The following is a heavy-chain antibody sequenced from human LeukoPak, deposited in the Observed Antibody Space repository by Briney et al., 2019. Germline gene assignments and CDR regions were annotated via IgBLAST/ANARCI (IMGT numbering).Heavy chain of an antibody. Sequence: GGSLRLSCAASGFTFSSYEMNWVREAPGKGLVWVSYISSSGSTIYYADSVKGRFTISRDNAKNSLYLQMNSLRAEDTAVYYCAREGRSSTYLYGMDVWGQGTTVTVSS. CDR3: AREGRSSTYLYGMDV. D-gene: IGHD2-2*01. CDR1: GFTFSSYE. V-gene: IGHV3-48*03. J-gene: IGHJ6*02. CDR2: ISSSGSTI.